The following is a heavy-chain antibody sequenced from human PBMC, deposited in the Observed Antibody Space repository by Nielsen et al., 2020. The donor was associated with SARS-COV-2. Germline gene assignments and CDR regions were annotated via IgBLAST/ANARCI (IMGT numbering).Heavy chain of an antibody. J-gene: IGHJ4*02. Sequence: WVRQAPGQGLEWMGWISAYNGNTNYAQKLQGRVTMTTDTSTSTAYMELRSLRSDDTAVYYCARGLVGATTSFDYWGQGTLVTVSS. V-gene: IGHV1-18*01. D-gene: IGHD1-26*01. CDR2: ISAYNGNT. CDR3: ARGLVGATTSFDY.